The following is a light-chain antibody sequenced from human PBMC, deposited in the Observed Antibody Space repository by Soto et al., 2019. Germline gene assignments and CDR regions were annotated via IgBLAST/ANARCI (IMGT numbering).Light chain of an antibody. Sequence: DIRMTQSPSTLSASVGDRVTITCRASQSISIWLAWYQQKPGKAPNLLIYKASSLDSGVPSRFSGSGSGTEFTLTISSLQPDDFATYYCQQYDSHSQTFGQGTKLEIK. CDR3: QQYDSHSQT. J-gene: IGKJ2*01. CDR1: QSISIW. CDR2: KAS. V-gene: IGKV1-5*03.